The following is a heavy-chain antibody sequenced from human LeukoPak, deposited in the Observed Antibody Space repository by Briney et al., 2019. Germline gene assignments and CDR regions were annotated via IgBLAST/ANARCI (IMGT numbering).Heavy chain of an antibody. CDR1: DSSFSNYA. V-gene: IGHV3-30*02. Sequence: GGSLRLSCAASDSSFSNYAMHWLRQAPGRGLEWVAFIRYDGSNKDYADSVKGRFTISRDNSNNTLCLQMNSLRAEDTAVYYCASSRGYQLLYGEDFDYWGQGTLVTVSS. CDR3: ASSRGYQLLYGEDFDY. D-gene: IGHD2-2*02. CDR2: IRYDGSNK. J-gene: IGHJ4*02.